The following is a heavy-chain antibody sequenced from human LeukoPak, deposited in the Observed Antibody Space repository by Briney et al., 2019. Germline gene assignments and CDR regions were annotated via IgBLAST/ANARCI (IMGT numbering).Heavy chain of an antibody. CDR1: GYSMSSDYY. D-gene: IGHD2-15*01. J-gene: IGHJ6*03. CDR3: ARNVDGYCSGGSCYSYYYYMDV. CDR2: IYCSGST. Sequence: SETLSLTCSVSGYSMSSDYYWGWIRQPPGKGLEWIGYIYCSGSTNYNPSLKSRVTISVDTSKNQFSLELSSVTAADTAVYYCARNVDGYCSGGSCYSYYYYMDVWGKGTTVTVSS. V-gene: IGHV4-59*01.